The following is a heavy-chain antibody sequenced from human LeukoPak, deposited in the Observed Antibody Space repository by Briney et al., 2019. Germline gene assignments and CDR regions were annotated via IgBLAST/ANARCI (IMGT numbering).Heavy chain of an antibody. CDR1: GASISSSY. V-gene: IGHV4-59*01. CDR2: IYYNGNT. J-gene: IGHJ3*01. D-gene: IGHD3-22*01. Sequence: SETMSLTCTVSGASISSSYWSWLRQPPRKRLEWMRYIYYNGNTNSNPSLKSRVTISVDRSKDQFSLKLSSVTAADTAVYYCVRGNYDDRGYSNAFDLWGQGAMVTVSS. CDR3: VRGNYDDRGYSNAFDL.